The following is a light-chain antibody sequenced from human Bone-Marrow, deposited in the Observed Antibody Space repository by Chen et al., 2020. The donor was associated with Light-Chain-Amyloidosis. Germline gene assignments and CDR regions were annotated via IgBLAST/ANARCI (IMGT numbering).Light chain of an antibody. CDR2: AAS. CDR1: QRLSSF. Sequence: DIQMTQSPSSLSASVGDRVTITCRASQRLSSFLNWYQQRPGKAPNLLINAASNLQGGVPSRYSGSGLGTDFTLTISSLQPEDFGTYYCQQSYSATRTFGQGT. J-gene: IGKJ2*01. CDR3: QQSYSATRT. V-gene: IGKV1-39*01.